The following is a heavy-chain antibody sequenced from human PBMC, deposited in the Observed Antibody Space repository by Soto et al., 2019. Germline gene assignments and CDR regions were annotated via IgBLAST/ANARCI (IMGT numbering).Heavy chain of an antibody. CDR1: GFTFSSYW. V-gene: IGHV3-74*01. J-gene: IGHJ5*02. D-gene: IGHD3-3*01. Sequence: EVQLVESGGGLVQPGGSLRLSCAASGFTFSSYWMHWVRQAPGKGLVWVSRINSDGSSTSYADSVKGRFTISRDNAKNTLYLQMNRLRAEDTAVYYCARVDSGYDFWSGYHTENWFDPWGQGPLVTVSS. CDR2: INSDGSST. CDR3: ARVDSGYDFWSGYHTENWFDP.